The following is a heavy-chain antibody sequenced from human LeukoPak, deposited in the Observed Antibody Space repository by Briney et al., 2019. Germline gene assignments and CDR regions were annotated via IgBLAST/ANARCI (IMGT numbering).Heavy chain of an antibody. Sequence: GGSLRLSCAASGFTFDDYAMPWVRQAPGKGLEWASGISWNSGSIGYADSVKGRFTISRDNAKNSLYLQMNSLRAEDMALYYCAKDSSSGWYGRGAFDIWGQGTMVTVSS. J-gene: IGHJ3*02. CDR2: ISWNSGSI. V-gene: IGHV3-9*03. CDR3: AKDSSSGWYGRGAFDI. D-gene: IGHD6-19*01. CDR1: GFTFDDYA.